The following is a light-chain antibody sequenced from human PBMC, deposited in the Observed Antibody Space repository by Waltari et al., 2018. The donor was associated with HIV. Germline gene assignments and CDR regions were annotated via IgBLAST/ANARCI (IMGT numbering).Light chain of an antibody. Sequence: DIVMTQSPASLAVSLGERATINCKSSQSVLYSSNNQNYLAWYQQKPGQPPKLLIYWASTRESGVPDRFSGSGSGTDFTLTISSLQAEDVAVYYCQQYYSTPFTFGPGTKVDIK. CDR3: QQYYSTPFT. CDR2: WAS. V-gene: IGKV4-1*01. J-gene: IGKJ3*01. CDR1: QSVLYSSNNQNY.